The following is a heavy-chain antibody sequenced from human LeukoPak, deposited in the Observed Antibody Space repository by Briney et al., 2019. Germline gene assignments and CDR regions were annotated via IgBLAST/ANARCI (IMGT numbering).Heavy chain of an antibody. D-gene: IGHD2-21*01. J-gene: IGHJ4*02. CDR3: AKGVMGNIVGQFDY. CDR1: GFTFDDYA. CDR2: FSWNSGSI. V-gene: IGHV3-9*03. Sequence: GRSLRLSCAASGFTFDDYAMHWVRQAPGKGLEWVSGFSWNSGSIGYADSVKGRFTISRDNAKNSLYLQMNSLRAEDMALNYCAKGVMGNIVGQFDYWGQGTLVTVSS.